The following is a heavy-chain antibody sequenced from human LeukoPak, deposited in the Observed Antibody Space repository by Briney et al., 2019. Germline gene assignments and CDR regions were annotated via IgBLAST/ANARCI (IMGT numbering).Heavy chain of an antibody. CDR1: GFTFSSYA. CDR3: AKVRGPMAQGPVHLSPYFDY. Sequence: GGSLRLSCAASGFTFSSYAMSWVRQAPGKGLEWVSAISGSGGSTYYADSVKGRFTISRDNSKNTLYLQMNSLRAEDTAVYYCAKVRGPMAQGPVHLSPYFDYWGQGTLVTVSP. D-gene: IGHD5-24*01. CDR2: ISGSGGST. V-gene: IGHV3-23*01. J-gene: IGHJ4*02.